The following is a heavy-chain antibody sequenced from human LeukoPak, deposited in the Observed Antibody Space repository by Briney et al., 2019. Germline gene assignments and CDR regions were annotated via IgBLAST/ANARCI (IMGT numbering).Heavy chain of an antibody. CDR2: IYYSGST. D-gene: IGHD1-7*01. CDR3: ARGLRGYNWNLYYFDY. V-gene: IGHV4-30-4*08. J-gene: IGHJ4*02. CDR1: GGSFSGYY. Sequence: SETLSLTCAVYGGSFSGYYWSWIRQPPGKGLEWIGYIYYSGSTYYNPSLKSRVTISVDTSKNQFSLKLSSVTAADTAVYYCARGLRGYNWNLYYFDYWGQGTLVTVSS.